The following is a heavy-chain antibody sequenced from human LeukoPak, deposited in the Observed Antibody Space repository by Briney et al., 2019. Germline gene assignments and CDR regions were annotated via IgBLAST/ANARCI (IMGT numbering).Heavy chain of an antibody. CDR1: GYTFTGYY. D-gene: IGHD2-2*01. J-gene: IGHJ4*02. V-gene: IGHV1-2*06. Sequence: ASVKVSCKASGYTFTGYYMHLVRLAPGQGLEWMGRINPKSSDTNYSQKFQGRVTMTRDTSISTAYMELSRLRSDDTAVYYCARFYCSSTSCYGNDSWGQGTLVTVSS. CDR2: INPKSSDT. CDR3: ARFYCSSTSCYGNDS.